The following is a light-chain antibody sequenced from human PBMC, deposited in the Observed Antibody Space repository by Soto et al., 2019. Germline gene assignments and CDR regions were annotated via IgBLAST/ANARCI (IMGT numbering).Light chain of an antibody. J-gene: IGLJ3*02. CDR1: SRDVGGYNL. Sequence: QSALTQPASVSGSPGQSITISCTGDSRDVGGYNLVSWYQQYPGKTPKLIIYEVSKRPSGVSNRFSGSKSGNTASLTISGLQAEDKADFHCCSFAGISTFGVFGGGTKVTVL. V-gene: IGLV2-23*02. CDR2: EVS. CDR3: CSFAGISTFGV.